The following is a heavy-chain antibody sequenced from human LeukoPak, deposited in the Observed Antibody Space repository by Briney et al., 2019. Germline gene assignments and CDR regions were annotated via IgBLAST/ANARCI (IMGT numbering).Heavy chain of an antibody. CDR2: ISAYNGNT. D-gene: IGHD2-2*01. V-gene: IGHV1-18*04. J-gene: IGHJ4*02. CDR3: ARDDSGWGYGSSTSCPGFDY. Sequence: ASVKVSCKASGYTFTSYGISWVRQAPGQGLEWMGWISAYNGNTNYAQKLQGRVTMTTDTSTSTAYMELRSLRSDDTAVYYCARDDSGWGYGSSTSCPGFDYWGQGTLVTVSS. CDR1: GYTFTSYG.